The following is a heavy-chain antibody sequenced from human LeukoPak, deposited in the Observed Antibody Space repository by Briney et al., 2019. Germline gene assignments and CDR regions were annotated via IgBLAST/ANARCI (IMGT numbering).Heavy chain of an antibody. CDR3: ARADYDYVWGSYRQYYFDY. Sequence: KTGGSLRLSCAAAGFTFSDYGMNWVRQAPGKGLEWVSGISGSGISTYYADSVKGRFTISGDNAKNSLYLQMNSLRAEDTAVYYCARADYDYVWGSYRQYYFDYWGQGTLVTVSS. V-gene: IGHV3-21*01. CDR2: ISGSGIST. CDR1: GFTFSDYG. J-gene: IGHJ4*02. D-gene: IGHD3-16*02.